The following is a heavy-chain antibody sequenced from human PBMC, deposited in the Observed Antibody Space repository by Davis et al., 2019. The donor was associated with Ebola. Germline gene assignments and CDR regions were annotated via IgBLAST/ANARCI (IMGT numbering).Heavy chain of an antibody. V-gene: IGHV1-18*01. Sequence: AASVKVSCKASGYTFTSYGISWVRQAPGQGLEWMGWISAYNGNTNYAQKLQGRVTMTTDTSTSTAYMELRSLRSDDTAVYYCARDSGIAARPRGDYYYYYGMDVWGQGTTVTVSS. CDR3: ARDSGIAARPRGDYYYYYGMDV. J-gene: IGHJ6*02. D-gene: IGHD6-6*01. CDR2: ISAYNGNT. CDR1: GYTFTSYG.